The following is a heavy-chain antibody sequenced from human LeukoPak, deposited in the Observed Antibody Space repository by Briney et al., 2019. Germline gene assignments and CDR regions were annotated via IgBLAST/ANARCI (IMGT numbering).Heavy chain of an antibody. CDR3: ARPLAAAGSNWFDP. Sequence: SETLSLTCAVYGGSFSGYYWSWIRQPPGKGLEWIGEINHSGSTNCNPSLKSRVTISVDTSKNQFSLKLNSVTAADTAVYYCARPLAAAGSNWFDPWGQGTLVTVSS. J-gene: IGHJ5*02. CDR2: INHSGST. CDR1: GGSFSGYY. V-gene: IGHV4-34*01. D-gene: IGHD6-13*01.